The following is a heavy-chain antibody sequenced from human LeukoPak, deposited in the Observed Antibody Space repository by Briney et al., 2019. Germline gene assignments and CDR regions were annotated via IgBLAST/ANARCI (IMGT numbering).Heavy chain of an antibody. V-gene: IGHV3-11*04. J-gene: IGHJ4*02. Sequence: GGSLRLSCAASGFTFSDYYMSWIRQAPGKGLEWVSYISSSGSTIYYADSVKGRFTISRDKAKNSLYLQMNSLRAEDTAVYYCARRIVATIAQYYFDYWGQGTLVTVSS. D-gene: IGHD5-12*01. CDR1: GFTFSDYY. CDR3: ARRIVATIAQYYFDY. CDR2: ISSSGSTI.